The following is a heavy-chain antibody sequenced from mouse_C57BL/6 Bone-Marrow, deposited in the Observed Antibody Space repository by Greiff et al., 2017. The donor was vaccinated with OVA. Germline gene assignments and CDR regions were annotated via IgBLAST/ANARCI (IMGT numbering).Heavy chain of an antibody. Sequence: EVQVVESGGGLVKPGGSLKLSCAASGFTFSSYTMSWVRQTPEKRLEWVATISGGGGNTYYPDSVKGRFTISRDNAKNTLYLQMSSLRSEDTALYYCARHRYYGSGAYYAMDYWGQGTSVTVSS. J-gene: IGHJ4*01. CDR2: ISGGGGNT. CDR1: GFTFSSYT. D-gene: IGHD1-1*01. CDR3: ARHRYYGSGAYYAMDY. V-gene: IGHV5-9*01.